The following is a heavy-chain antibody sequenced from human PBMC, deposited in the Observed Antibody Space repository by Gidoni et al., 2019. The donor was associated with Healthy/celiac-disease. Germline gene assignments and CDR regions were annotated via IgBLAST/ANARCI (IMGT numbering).Heavy chain of an antibody. CDR3: AKRFLEWLLMSENFDY. V-gene: IGHV3-23*01. Sequence: EVQLLESGGGLVQPGGSLRLSCAASGFTCSSYAMSWVRQAPGKGLEWVSAISGSGGSTYYADSVKGRFTISRDNSKNTLYLQMNSLRAEDTAVYYCAKRFLEWLLMSENFDYWGQGTLVTVSS. D-gene: IGHD3-3*01. CDR2: ISGSGGST. J-gene: IGHJ4*02. CDR1: GFTCSSYA.